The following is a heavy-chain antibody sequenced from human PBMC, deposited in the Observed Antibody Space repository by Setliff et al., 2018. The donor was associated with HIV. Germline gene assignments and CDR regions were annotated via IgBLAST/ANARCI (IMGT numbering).Heavy chain of an antibody. V-gene: IGHV4-4*08. CDR2: IYTSGST. CDR1: GGAISNYY. CDR3: ARGGVLRYFDWAY. Sequence: PSETLSLTCTVSGGAISNYYWSWIRQPPGKGLEWIGYIYTSGSTDYNTSLKSRVTISVDTSKNQFSLKLSSVTAADTAVYSCARGGVLRYFDWAYWGQGTLVTVSS. D-gene: IGHD3-9*01. J-gene: IGHJ4*02.